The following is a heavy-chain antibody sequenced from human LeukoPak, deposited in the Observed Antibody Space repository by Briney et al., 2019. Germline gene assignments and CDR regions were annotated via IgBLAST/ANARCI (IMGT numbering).Heavy chain of an antibody. D-gene: IGHD2-2*01. CDR3: ARRADIVVVPAAIQYYGMDV. CDR1: GFTFSSYW. V-gene: IGHV3-7*01. J-gene: IGHJ6*02. Sequence: GGSLRLSCAASGFTFSSYWMSWVRQAPGKGLEWVANIKQDGSEKYNVDSVKGRFTISRDNAKNSLYLQMNSLRAEDTAVYYCARRADIVVVPAAIQYYGMDVWGQGTTVTVSS. CDR2: IKQDGSEK.